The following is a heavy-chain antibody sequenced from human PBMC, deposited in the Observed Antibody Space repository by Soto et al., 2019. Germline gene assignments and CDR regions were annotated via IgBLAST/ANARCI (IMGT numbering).Heavy chain of an antibody. D-gene: IGHD2-8*01. CDR2: MNPNSGNT. CDR3: ARGHHIVLMLYGYYFDY. J-gene: IGHJ4*02. CDR1: GYTFTSYD. Sequence: ASVKVSCKASGYTFTSYDINWVRQATGQGLEWMGWMNPNSGNTGYAQKFQGRVTMTRNTSISTAYMELSSLRSEDTAVYYCARGHHIVLMLYGYYFDYWGKGTLVTVSS. V-gene: IGHV1-8*01.